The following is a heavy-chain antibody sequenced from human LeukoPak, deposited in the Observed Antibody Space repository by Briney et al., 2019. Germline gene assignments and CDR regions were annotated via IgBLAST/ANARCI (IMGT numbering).Heavy chain of an antibody. CDR3: ARDRSVGVLPAPPFDF. J-gene: IGHJ4*02. CDR1: GYSISSTYY. Sequence: SETLSLTCTVSGYSISSTYYWGWIRRPPGKGLEWVGSVFHSGNTYYNPSLKSRLTISADTSKNQFSLTLTSVTAADTAVYYCARDRSVGVLPAPPFDFWGQGTLVTVSS. V-gene: IGHV4-38-2*02. CDR2: VFHSGNT. D-gene: IGHD6-6*01.